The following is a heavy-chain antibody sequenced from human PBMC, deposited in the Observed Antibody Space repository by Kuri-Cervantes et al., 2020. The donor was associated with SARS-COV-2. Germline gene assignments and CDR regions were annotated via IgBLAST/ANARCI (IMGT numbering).Heavy chain of an antibody. CDR3: AREISQSIAAAGTPLDY. D-gene: IGHD6-13*01. CDR1: GFTFSSYG. Sequence: GRSLRLSCAASGFTFSSYGMHWVRQAPGKGLEWVAVISYDGSNKYYADSVKGRFTISRDNSKNTLYLQMNSLRAEDTAVYYCAREISQSIAAAGTPLDYWGQGTLVTVSS. CDR2: ISYDGSNK. J-gene: IGHJ4*02. V-gene: IGHV3-30*03.